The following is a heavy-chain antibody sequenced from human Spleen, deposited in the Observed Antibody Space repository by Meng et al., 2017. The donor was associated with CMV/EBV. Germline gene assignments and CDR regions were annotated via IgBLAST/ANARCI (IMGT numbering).Heavy chain of an antibody. J-gene: IGHJ4*02. CDR2: ISWGGGST. Sequence: GESLKISCAASGFTFDDYTMHWVRQAPGKGLEWVSLISWGGGSTYYADSVKGRFTISRDNSKNSLYLQMNSLRTEDTALYYCAKDRSGSYHYEIDYWGQGTLVTVSS. CDR3: AKDRSGSYHYEIDY. V-gene: IGHV3-43*01. CDR1: GFTFDDYT. D-gene: IGHD1-26*01.